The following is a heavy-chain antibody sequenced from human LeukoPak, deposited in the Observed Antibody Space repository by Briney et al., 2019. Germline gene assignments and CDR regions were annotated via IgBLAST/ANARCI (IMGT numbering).Heavy chain of an antibody. CDR3: ARALTIFPHY. V-gene: IGHV1-46*01. J-gene: IGHJ4*02. D-gene: IGHD3-3*01. CDR1: GYTFTSYY. Sequence: ASVKVSCKASGYTFTSYYMHSVRQAPGQGFEWMGIINTSGGRTSYAHKFQDRVTLTRDISTSPVYMELSCLTSEGTAVYNCARALTIFPHYWGQGTLVTVSS. CDR2: INTSGGRT.